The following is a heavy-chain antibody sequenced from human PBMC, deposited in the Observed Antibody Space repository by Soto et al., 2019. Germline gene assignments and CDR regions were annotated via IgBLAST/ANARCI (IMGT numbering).Heavy chain of an antibody. D-gene: IGHD3-22*01. CDR2: IYHSGST. Sequence: SETLPLTCAVSGGSISSSNWWSWIRQPPGKGLEWIGEIYHSGSTYYNPSLKSRVTVSVDTSKNQFSLKLSSVTAADTAVYYCAREYYYDSSGFDYWGQGTLVTVSS. CDR1: GGSISSSNW. V-gene: IGHV4-4*02. CDR3: AREYYYDSSGFDY. J-gene: IGHJ4*02.